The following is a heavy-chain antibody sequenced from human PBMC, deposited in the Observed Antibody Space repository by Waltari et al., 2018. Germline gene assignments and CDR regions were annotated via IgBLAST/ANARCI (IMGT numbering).Heavy chain of an antibody. CDR2: IYYSGST. J-gene: IGHJ4*02. V-gene: IGHV4-39*07. D-gene: IGHD6-19*01. CDR1: GGSISSSSYY. CDR3: ARGVDSSGWYDAFNIDY. Sequence: QLQLQESGPGLVKPSETLSLTCTVSGGSISSSSYYWGWIRQPPGKGLEWIGSIYYSGSTNYNPSLKSRVTISVDTSKNQFSLKLSSVTAADTAVYYCARGVDSSGWYDAFNIDYWGQGTLVTVSS.